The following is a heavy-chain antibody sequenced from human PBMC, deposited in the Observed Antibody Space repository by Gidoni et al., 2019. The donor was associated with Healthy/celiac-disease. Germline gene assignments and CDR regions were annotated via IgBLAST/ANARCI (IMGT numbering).Heavy chain of an antibody. CDR3: ARVGSSSSLYFDY. V-gene: IGHV3-30-3*01. CDR1: GFTFSSYA. J-gene: IGHJ4*02. Sequence: QVQLVESGGGVVQPGSSLRLSCAASGFTFSSYAMHWVRQAPGKGLEWVAVISYDGSNKYYADSVKGRFTISRDNSKNTLYLQMNSLRAEDTAVYYCARVGSSSSLYFDYWGQGTLVTVSS. CDR2: ISYDGSNK. D-gene: IGHD6-6*01.